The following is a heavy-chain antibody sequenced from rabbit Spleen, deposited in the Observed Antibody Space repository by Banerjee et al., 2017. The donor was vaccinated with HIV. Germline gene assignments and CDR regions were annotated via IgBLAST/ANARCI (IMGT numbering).Heavy chain of an antibody. CDR1: GVSFSFSNY. J-gene: IGHJ6*01. D-gene: IGHD1-1*01. CDR3: ARDTATSFSSYGMDL. CDR2: VDVGSSGFT. Sequence: QEQLKETGGGLVQPGGSLTLSCKASGVSFSFSNYMCWVRQAPGKGLEWIGCVDVGSSGFTYFANGATGRFTISKTSSTTVTLKMTSLTAADTATYFCARDTATSFSSYGMDLWGPGTLVTVS. V-gene: IGHV1S45*01.